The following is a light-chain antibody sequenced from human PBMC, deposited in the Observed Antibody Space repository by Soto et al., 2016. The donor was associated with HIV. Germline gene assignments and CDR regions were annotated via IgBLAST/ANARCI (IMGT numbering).Light chain of an antibody. V-gene: IGKV1-5*03. CDR1: HSIDAW. J-gene: IGKJ1*01. Sequence: DIQMTQSPSTLSASVGDRVTITCRASHSIDAWLAWYQQKPGKAPKLLIYRTSNLESGVPSRFSGSGSGTEFTLTISSLQPDDFATYYCQQYNSYWWTFGQGTKVEIK. CDR2: RTS. CDR3: QQYNSYWWT.